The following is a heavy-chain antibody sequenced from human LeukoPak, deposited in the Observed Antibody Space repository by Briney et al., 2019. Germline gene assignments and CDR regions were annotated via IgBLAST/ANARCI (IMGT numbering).Heavy chain of an antibody. CDR3: ARRNMGIAAAGAFDY. CDR2: IYYSGST. J-gene: IGHJ4*02. D-gene: IGHD6-13*01. CDR1: GGSISSYY. V-gene: IGHV4-59*01. Sequence: SETLSLTCTVSGGSISSYYWSWIRQPPGKGLEWIGYIYYSGSTNYNPSLKSRVTISVDTSKNQFSLKLGSVTAADTAVYYCARRNMGIAAAGAFDYWGQGTLVTVSS.